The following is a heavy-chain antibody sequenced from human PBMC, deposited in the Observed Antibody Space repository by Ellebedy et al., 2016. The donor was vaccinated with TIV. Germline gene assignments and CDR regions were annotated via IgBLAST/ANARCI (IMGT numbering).Heavy chain of an antibody. D-gene: IGHD1-7*01. CDR3: AKSDIEYNWNSEAWGAFDY. Sequence: GESLKISXAASGFIFDSYAMTWVRQAPGKGLEWVSAISGNSDTLVYADSVKGRFTISRDNSKNTLYLQMNSLRAEDTALYYCAKSDIEYNWNSEAWGAFDYWGQGTLVTVSA. J-gene: IGHJ4*02. CDR2: ISGNSDTL. CDR1: GFIFDSYA. V-gene: IGHV3-23*01.